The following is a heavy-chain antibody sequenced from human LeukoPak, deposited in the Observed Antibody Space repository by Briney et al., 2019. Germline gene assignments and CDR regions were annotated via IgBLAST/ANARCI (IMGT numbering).Heavy chain of an antibody. V-gene: IGHV1-69*13. Sequence: ASVTVSCKASGGTFSSYAISWVRQAPGQGLEWMGGIIPIFGTANYAQKFQGRVTITADESTSTAYMELSSLRSEDTAVYYCARLGYCSSTSCSPEYWGQGTLVTASS. CDR2: IIPIFGTA. CDR3: ARLGYCSSTSCSPEY. CDR1: GGTFSSYA. D-gene: IGHD2-2*01. J-gene: IGHJ4*02.